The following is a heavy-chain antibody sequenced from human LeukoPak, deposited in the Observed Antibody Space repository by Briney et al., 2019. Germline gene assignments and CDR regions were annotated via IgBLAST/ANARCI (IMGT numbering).Heavy chain of an antibody. CDR3: AREELNYYDSSGYYLPFY. CDR1: GFTFSSYA. J-gene: IGHJ4*02. Sequence: PARGSLRLSCAASGFTFSSYAMHWVRQAPGKGLEWVAVISYDGSNKYYADSVKGRFTISRDNSKNTLYLQMNSLRAEDTAVYYCAREELNYYDSSGYYLPFYWGQGTLVTVSS. CDR2: ISYDGSNK. V-gene: IGHV3-30-3*01. D-gene: IGHD3-22*01.